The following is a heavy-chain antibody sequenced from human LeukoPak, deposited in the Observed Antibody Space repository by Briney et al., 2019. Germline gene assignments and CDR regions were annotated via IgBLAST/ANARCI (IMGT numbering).Heavy chain of an antibody. CDR2: ISGSGGST. V-gene: IGHV3-23*01. Sequence: SGGSLRLSCAASGFTFSSYAMSWVRQAPGKGLEWVSAISGSGGSTYYADSVKGRFTISRDNSKNTLYLQMNSLRAEDTAVYYCAKDARSGSYYQDYYYGMDVWGQGTTVTVSS. CDR3: AKDARSGSYYQDYYYGMDV. D-gene: IGHD1-26*01. J-gene: IGHJ6*02. CDR1: GFTFSSYA.